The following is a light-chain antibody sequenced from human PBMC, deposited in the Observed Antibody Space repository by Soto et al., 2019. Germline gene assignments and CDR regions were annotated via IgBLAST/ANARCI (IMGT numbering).Light chain of an antibody. Sequence: QSALTQPRSVSGSPGQSVTISCTGTSSDVGGYNYVSWYQQHPGKAPKFMIYDVSKRPSGVPDRFSGSKSGNTASLSISGLQAEDEADYYGCSYAGSYTEVFGGGTKLTVL. CDR1: SSDVGGYNY. J-gene: IGLJ2*01. V-gene: IGLV2-11*01. CDR3: CSYAGSYTEV. CDR2: DVS.